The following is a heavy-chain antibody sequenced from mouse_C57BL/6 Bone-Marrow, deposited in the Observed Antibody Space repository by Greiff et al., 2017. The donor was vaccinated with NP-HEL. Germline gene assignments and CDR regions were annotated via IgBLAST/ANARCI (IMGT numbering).Heavy chain of an antibody. CDR2: IDPSDSYT. D-gene: IGHD2-2*01. J-gene: IGHJ1*03. CDR3: AGVTTGV. CDR1: GYTFTSYW. V-gene: IGHV1-50*01. Sequence: VQLQQSGAELVKPGASVKLSCKASGYTFTSYWTQWVKQRPGQGLEWIGEIDPSDSYTNYNQKFKGKATLTVDTSSSTAYMQLSSLTSEDSAVYYCAGVTTGVWGTGTTVTVSS.